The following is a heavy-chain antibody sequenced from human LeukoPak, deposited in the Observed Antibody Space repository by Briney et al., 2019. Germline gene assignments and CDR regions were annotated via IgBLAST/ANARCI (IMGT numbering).Heavy chain of an antibody. CDR2: ISGDGGIT. CDR3: AKDSRRGIAARPGWFDP. D-gene: IGHD6-6*01. Sequence: GGSLRLSCAASGFSFDDYATYWVRQAPGKGLEWVSLISGDGGITYYADSVKGRFTISRDNSKNSLYLQMNSLRNEDTALYYCAKDSRRGIAARPGWFDPWGQGTLVTVSS. V-gene: IGHV3-43*02. CDR1: GFSFDDYA. J-gene: IGHJ5*02.